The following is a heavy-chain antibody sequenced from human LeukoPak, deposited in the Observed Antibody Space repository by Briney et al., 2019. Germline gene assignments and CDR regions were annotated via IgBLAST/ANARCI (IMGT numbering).Heavy chain of an antibody. V-gene: IGHV3-64*01. D-gene: IGHD6-13*01. CDR3: ARVAIAAARSGWFDP. Sequence: GGSLRLAWAASGFTVSSYAMHWVRPARGKGLEYVLSISSNGVSTYYANSVKGRFTISRDNSKNTLYLQMGSLRAEDMAVYYCARVAIAAARSGWFDPWGQGTLVTVSS. CDR2: ISSNGVST. CDR1: GFTVSSYA. J-gene: IGHJ5*02.